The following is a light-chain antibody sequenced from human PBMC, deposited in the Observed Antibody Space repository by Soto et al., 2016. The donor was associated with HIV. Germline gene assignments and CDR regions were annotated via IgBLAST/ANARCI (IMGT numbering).Light chain of an antibody. Sequence: SYVLTQPPSVSVAPGETARITCGGNKIGSKSVHWYQERSGQAPLLVVYDDSDRPSGIPERFSGSSSGDTATLTISRVEVGDEADYYCQVWDSRSDGLFGGGTRLTVL. J-gene: IGLJ2*01. CDR2: DDS. V-gene: IGLV3-21*02. CDR1: KIGSKS. CDR3: QVWDSRSDGL.